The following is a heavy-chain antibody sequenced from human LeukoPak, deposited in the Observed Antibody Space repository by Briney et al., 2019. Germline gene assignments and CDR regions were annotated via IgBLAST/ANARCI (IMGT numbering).Heavy chain of an antibody. D-gene: IGHD3-22*01. Sequence: GASVKVSCKASGGTFSSYAISWVRQAPGQGLEWKGGIIPIFGTANYAQKFQGRVTITTDESTSTAYMELSSLRSEDTAVYYCASFADYYDSSGYLWGQGTLVTVSS. CDR3: ASFADYYDSSGYL. CDR1: GGTFSSYA. CDR2: IIPIFGTA. V-gene: IGHV1-69*05. J-gene: IGHJ4*02.